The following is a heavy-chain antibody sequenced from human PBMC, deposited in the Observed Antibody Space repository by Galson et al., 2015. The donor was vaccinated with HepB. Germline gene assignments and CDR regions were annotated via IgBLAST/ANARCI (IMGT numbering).Heavy chain of an antibody. CDR2: IYPSGTT. Sequence: LSLTCAVSGGSISSNNWWSWVRQPPGKGLEWIGEIYPSGTTNYNASLKRRVSVFVDKSNNQFSLNLRSVTAADTAVYYCARISGRRRVGELSLKSPFDFWGQGTLVTVSS. D-gene: IGHD3-16*02. J-gene: IGHJ4*02. CDR3: ARISGRRRVGELSLKSPFDF. CDR1: GGSISSNNW. V-gene: IGHV4-4*02.